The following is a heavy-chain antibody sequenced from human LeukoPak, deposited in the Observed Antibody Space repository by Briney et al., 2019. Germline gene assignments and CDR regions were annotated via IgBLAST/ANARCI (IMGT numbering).Heavy chain of an antibody. CDR1: GFTFSHFG. Sequence: GGSLRLSCAASGFTFSHFGMNWVRQVPGKGLEWVAAVSGGGENTYSSASIRGRFTISRDNSKNTLYLQMHSLRAEDTALYYCAKELSARRPYDSWGQGSLVTVSS. CDR3: AKELSARRPYDS. CDR2: VSGGGENT. D-gene: IGHD2/OR15-2a*01. J-gene: IGHJ4*02. V-gene: IGHV3-23*01.